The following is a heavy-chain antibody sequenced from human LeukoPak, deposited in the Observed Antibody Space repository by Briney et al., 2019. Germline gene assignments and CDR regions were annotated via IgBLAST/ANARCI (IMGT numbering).Heavy chain of an antibody. J-gene: IGHJ4*02. CDR2: IYSGGNT. D-gene: IGHD2-2*01. V-gene: IGHV3-66*01. Sequence: GGSLRLSCAASGFSVSSNYMSCVRQAPGKGLEWAAIIYSGGNTYYADSVKGRFTISRDNSKNTLYLQMNSLRAEDTAVYYCARGFPYCGSTNCHYFDYWGQGTLVIVSS. CDR1: GFSVSSNY. CDR3: ARGFPYCGSTNCHYFDY.